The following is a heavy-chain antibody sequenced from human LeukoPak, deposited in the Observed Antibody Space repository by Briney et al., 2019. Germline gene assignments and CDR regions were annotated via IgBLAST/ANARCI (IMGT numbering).Heavy chain of an antibody. J-gene: IGHJ4*02. Sequence: SVKVSCKASGGTFSSYAISWVRQAPGQGLEWMGRIIPIFGTANYAQKFQGRVTITTDESTSTAYMELSSLRSEDTAVYYRVGDGSGSYYTYYFDYWGQGTLVTVSS. CDR3: VGDGSGSYYTYYFDY. D-gene: IGHD3-10*01. V-gene: IGHV1-69*05. CDR1: GGTFSSYA. CDR2: IIPIFGTA.